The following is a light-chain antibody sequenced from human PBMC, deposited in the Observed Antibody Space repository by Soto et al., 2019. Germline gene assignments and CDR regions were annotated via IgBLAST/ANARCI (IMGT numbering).Light chain of an antibody. J-gene: IGKJ1*01. V-gene: IGKV1-5*03. CDR1: QSISVW. CDR3: QQYKDYPWT. Sequence: DIQMTQSHSTRSASXXDKVXITCLASQSISVWLAWYQQKAGKAPNXXIYKASRLESGVPSRFSGSGSGTEFTLTISSLQPDDFATYYCQQYKDYPWTSGQGTKVDIK. CDR2: KAS.